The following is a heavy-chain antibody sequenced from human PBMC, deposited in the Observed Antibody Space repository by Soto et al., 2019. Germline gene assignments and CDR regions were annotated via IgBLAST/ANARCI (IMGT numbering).Heavy chain of an antibody. CDR2: ISGSGGST. V-gene: IGHV3-23*01. CDR3: ATRGATMISVGYYGMDV. J-gene: IGHJ6*02. CDR1: GFTFRSYA. Sequence: EVQLLESGGGLVQPGGSLRLSCAASGFTFRSYAMSWVRQAPGTGLEWVSAISGSGGSTYYADSVKGRFTISRDNSKNTLYLQMNSLRAEDTAVYYCATRGATMISVGYYGMDVWGQGTTVTVSS. D-gene: IGHD1-26*01.